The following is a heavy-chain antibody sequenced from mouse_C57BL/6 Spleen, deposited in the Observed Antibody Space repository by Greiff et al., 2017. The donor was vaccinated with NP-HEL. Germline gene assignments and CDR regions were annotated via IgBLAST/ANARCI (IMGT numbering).Heavy chain of an antibody. V-gene: IGHV5-4*01. D-gene: IGHD2-5*01. CDR2: ISDGGSYT. J-gene: IGHJ3*01. CDR3: ARELSFYSKVAY. Sequence: EVKLVESGGGLVKPGGSLKLSCAASGFTFSSYAMSWVRQTPEKRLEWVATISDGGSYTYYPDNVKGRFTISRDNAKNNLYLQMSHLKSEDTAMYYCARELSFYSKVAYWGQGTLVTVSA. CDR1: GFTFSSYA.